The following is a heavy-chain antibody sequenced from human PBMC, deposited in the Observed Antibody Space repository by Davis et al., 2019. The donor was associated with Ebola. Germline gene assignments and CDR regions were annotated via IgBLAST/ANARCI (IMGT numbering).Heavy chain of an antibody. J-gene: IGHJ5*01. V-gene: IGHV1-2*06. D-gene: IGHD3-9*01. CDR1: GYTFTGYY. CDR2: INPYSGGT. CDR3: ARGVGVYFDSPPAVGFDS. Sequence: ASVKVSCKASGYTFTGYYIHWVRQAPGQGLEWMGRINPYSGGTYYTQKFQDRVTMTRDTSTNTGFLELRGLSSGDTAIYFCARGVGVYFDSPPAVGFDSWGQGTLVTVSS.